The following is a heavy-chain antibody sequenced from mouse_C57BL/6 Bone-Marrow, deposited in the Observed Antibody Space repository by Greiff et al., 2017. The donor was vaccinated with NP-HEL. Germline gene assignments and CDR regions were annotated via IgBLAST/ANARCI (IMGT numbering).Heavy chain of an antibody. D-gene: IGHD2-2*01. V-gene: IGHV1-42*01. CDR1: GYSFTGYY. J-gene: IGHJ2*01. CDR3: ARRRLRLYYFDY. Sequence: EVKLQESGPELVKPGASVKISCKASGYSFTGYYMNWVKQSPEKSLEWIGEINPSTGGTTYNQKFKAKATLTVDKSSSTAYMQLKSLTSEDSAVYYCARRRLRLYYFDYWGQGTTLTVSS. CDR2: INPSTGGT.